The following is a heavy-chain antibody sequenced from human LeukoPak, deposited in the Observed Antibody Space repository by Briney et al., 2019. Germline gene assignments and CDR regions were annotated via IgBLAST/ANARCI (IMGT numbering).Heavy chain of an antibody. CDR1: GGTFSSYA. Sequence: TVNLSCKSSGGTFSSYAISGVPQARGQGLEEMGGIIPLFGKANYAQKFQGRVTITANKSTSTAYMELSSLRSEDTAVYYCAKLLSHLNRGNSPITMVRGVIRGPDYWGQGTLVTVSS. CDR3: AKLLSHLNRGNSPITMVRGVIRGPDY. J-gene: IGHJ4*02. CDR2: IIPLFGKA. V-gene: IGHV1-69*06. D-gene: IGHD3-10*01.